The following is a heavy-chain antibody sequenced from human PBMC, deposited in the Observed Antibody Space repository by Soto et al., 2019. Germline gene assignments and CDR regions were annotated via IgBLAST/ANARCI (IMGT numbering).Heavy chain of an antibody. V-gene: IGHV3-13*04. D-gene: IGHD5-12*01. CDR3: ARVLRGYSGFEDYYDY. J-gene: IGHJ4*02. CDR2: IGTAGDT. Sequence: QPGGSLRLSCAASGFTFSSYDMHWVRQPTGKGLEWVSAIGTAGDTYYPDSVKGRFTISRENAKNSLYLQMNSLRAGDTAVYYCARVLRGYSGFEDYYDYWGQGALVTVSS. CDR1: GFTFSSYD.